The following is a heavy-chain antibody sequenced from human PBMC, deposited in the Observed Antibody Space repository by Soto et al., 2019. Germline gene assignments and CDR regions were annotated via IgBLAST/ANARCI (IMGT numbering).Heavy chain of an antibody. CDR2: ISGSGGST. CDR1: GLTVSSYA. V-gene: IGHV3-23*01. J-gene: IGHJ5*02. D-gene: IGHD6-6*01. CDR3: AKDFGIAARRDMGWFDP. Sequence: EVQLLESGGGLVQPGGSLRLSCAASGLTVSSYAMSSVRQAPGKGREWVSAISGSGGSTYYADSVKGRFTISRDNSKNTLYLQMNSLRAEDTAVYYCAKDFGIAARRDMGWFDPWGQGTLVTVSS.